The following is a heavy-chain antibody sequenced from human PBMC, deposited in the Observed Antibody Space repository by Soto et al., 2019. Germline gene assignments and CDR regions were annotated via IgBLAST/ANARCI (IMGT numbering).Heavy chain of an antibody. D-gene: IGHD6-13*01. Sequence: GESLKISCKGSGYSFTSYWINWVRQMPGKGLEWMGIIYPGDSDTRYSPSFQGQVTISADKSIDTAYLQWRSLKASDTAVYYCARHHGSPGSYFGLDVWGQGTTVTVSS. V-gene: IGHV5-51*01. J-gene: IGHJ6*02. CDR2: IYPGDSDT. CDR3: ARHHGSPGSYFGLDV. CDR1: GYSFTSYW.